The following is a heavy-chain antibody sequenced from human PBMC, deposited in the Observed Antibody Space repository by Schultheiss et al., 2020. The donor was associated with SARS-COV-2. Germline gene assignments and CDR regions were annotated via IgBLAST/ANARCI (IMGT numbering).Heavy chain of an antibody. D-gene: IGHD3-3*01. CDR2: IYPGDSDT. CDR1: GFTFTNYA. V-gene: IGHV5-51*01. CDR3: ARHYYDFWTGRKYYYYGMDV. J-gene: IGHJ6*02. Sequence: GESLKISCAASGFTFTNYAMSWVRQAPGKGLEWMGIIYPGDSDTRYSPSFQGQVTISADKSISTAYLQWSSLKASDTAMYYCARHYYDFWTGRKYYYYGMDVWGQGTTVTVSS.